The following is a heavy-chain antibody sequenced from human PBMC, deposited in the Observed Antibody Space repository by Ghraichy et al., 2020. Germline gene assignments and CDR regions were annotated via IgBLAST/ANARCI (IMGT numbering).Heavy chain of an antibody. Sequence: SETLSLTCTVSGGSISSYYWSWIRQPPGKGLEWIGYIYYSGNTNYNPSLKSRVTISVDTSKNQFSLKLSSVTAPDTALYYCARGAGYFDWLPLDYWGQGTLVTVSS. V-gene: IGHV4-59*01. CDR1: GGSISSYY. CDR2: IYYSGNT. CDR3: ARGAGYFDWLPLDY. D-gene: IGHD3-9*01. J-gene: IGHJ4*02.